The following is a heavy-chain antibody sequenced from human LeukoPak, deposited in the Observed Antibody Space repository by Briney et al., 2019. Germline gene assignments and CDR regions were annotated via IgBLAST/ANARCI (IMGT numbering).Heavy chain of an antibody. D-gene: IGHD3-16*01. CDR3: ATDGTWGSPFDY. J-gene: IGHJ4*02. CDR2: FDPEDGET. Sequence: AASVKVSCKVSGYTLTELSMHWVRQAPGKGLEWMGGFDPEDGETIYAQKFQGRVTMTGDTSTDTAYMELSSLRSEDTAVYYCATDGTWGSPFDYWGQGTLVTVSS. V-gene: IGHV1-24*01. CDR1: GYTLTELS.